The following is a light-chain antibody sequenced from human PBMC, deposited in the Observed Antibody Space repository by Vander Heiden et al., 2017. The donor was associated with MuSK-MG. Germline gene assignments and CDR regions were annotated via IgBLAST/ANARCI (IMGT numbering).Light chain of an antibody. J-gene: IGKJ3*01. CDR2: KAF. CDR3: QQFHNYPRD. CDR1: QSISSW. Sequence: QMTQSPSTLSASVGDRVTITCRASQSISSWFAWYQQKPGKAPKLLPSKAFTFETGVPLTFSGSGSGTEFTLTISSLQPEYFATYFRQQFHNYPRDFGPWTKVDVK. V-gene: IGKV1-5*03.